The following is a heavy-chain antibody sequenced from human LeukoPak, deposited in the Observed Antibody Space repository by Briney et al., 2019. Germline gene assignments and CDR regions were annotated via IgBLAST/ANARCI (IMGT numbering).Heavy chain of an antibody. D-gene: IGHD6-19*01. J-gene: IGHJ4*02. CDR1: GFTFSGSA. V-gene: IGHV3-73*01. CDR2: IRSKANSYAT. CDR3: AKDLLPVAANW. Sequence: GGSLRLSCAASGFTFSGSAMHWVRQASGKGLEWVGRIRSKANSYATAYAASVKGRFTISRDDSKNTAYLQMNSLRAEDTALYYCAKDLLPVAANWWGQGTLVTVSS.